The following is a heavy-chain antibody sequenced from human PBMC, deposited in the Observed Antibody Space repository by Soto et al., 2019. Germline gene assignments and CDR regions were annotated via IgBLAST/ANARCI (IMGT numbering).Heavy chain of an antibody. J-gene: IGHJ3*02. Sequence: PGGSLRLSCAASGFTFSSYAMSWVRQAPGKGLEWVSAISGSGGSTYYADSVKGRFTISRDNSKNTLYLQMNSLIAEDTAVYYFAKDLGGLRYFDWLGSYAFDIWGQGTMVTVSS. D-gene: IGHD3-9*01. CDR3: AKDLGGLRYFDWLGSYAFDI. CDR2: ISGSGGST. CDR1: GFTFSSYA. V-gene: IGHV3-23*01.